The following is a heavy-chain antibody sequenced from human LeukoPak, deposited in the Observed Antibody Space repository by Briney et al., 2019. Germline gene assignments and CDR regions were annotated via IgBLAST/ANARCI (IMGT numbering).Heavy chain of an antibody. CDR3: AREGDYGDYSKSFSYMDV. J-gene: IGHJ6*03. CDR1: GGYIGSYY. D-gene: IGHD4-17*01. V-gene: IGHV4-4*07. Sequence: SETLSLTCTVSGGYIGSYYWSWIRQPAGKGLEWIGRIYTSENTHYNPSLKSRVTMSVDMSTSQFSLRLTSVTAADTAVYYCAREGDYGDYSKSFSYMDVWGKGTTVTVSS. CDR2: IYTSENT.